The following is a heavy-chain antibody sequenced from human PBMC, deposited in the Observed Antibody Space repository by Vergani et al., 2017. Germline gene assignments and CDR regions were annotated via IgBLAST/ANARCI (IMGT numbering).Heavy chain of an antibody. CDR3: ARGEYSSSPFDY. D-gene: IGHD6-6*01. J-gene: IGHJ4*02. CDR2: INSDGSST. Sequence: VQLVETGGGVVQPGGSLRLYCATSGFSFNTYGAHWVRQAPGKGLEWVSRINSDGSSTSYADSVKGRFTISRDNAKNTLYLQMNSLRAEDTAVYYCARGEYSSSPFDYWGQGTLVTVSS. V-gene: IGHV3-74*02. CDR1: GFSFNTYG.